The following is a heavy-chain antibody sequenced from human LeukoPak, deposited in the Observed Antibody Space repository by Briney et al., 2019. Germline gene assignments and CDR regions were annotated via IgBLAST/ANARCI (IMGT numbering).Heavy chain of an antibody. CDR2: FRGSGAAT. J-gene: IGHJ4*02. Sequence: PGGSLRLSCAASGFTFSSYAMNWVRQAPGKGLKWVSGFRGSGAATFYADSVKGRFTISRDNAKKSLHLQMNSLRAEDTAVYYCARGAEGIAATDSNFDYWGQGTLVTVSS. CDR1: GFTFSSYA. CDR3: ARGAEGIAATDSNFDY. V-gene: IGHV3-23*01. D-gene: IGHD6-13*01.